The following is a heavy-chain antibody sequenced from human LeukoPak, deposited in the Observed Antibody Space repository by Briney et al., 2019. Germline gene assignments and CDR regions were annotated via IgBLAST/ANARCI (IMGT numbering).Heavy chain of an antibody. CDR2: VYTGGNT. CDR3: ARISDLLFYFDS. CDR1: GFTVSSKY. Sequence: AGGSLRLSCAASGFTVSSKYMSWVRQAPGKGLEWVSLVYTGGNTYYADSVKGRFTLSRDNSKNTVYLQMSSLRAEDMAVYYCARISDLLFYFDSWGQGTLVTVSS. J-gene: IGHJ4*02. V-gene: IGHV3-66*01.